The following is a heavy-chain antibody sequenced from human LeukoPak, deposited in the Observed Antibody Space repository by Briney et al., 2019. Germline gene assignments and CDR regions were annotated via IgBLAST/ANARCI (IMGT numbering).Heavy chain of an antibody. J-gene: IGHJ3*02. Sequence: TMASVKVSCKASGYTFTYRYLHWVRQAPGQALEWMGWITPFNGNTNYAQKFQDRVTITRDRSMSTAYMELSSLRSEDTAMYYCALSPAVDAFDIWGQGTMVTVSS. CDR2: ITPFNGNT. D-gene: IGHD6-19*01. CDR3: ALSPAVDAFDI. CDR1: GYTFTYRY. V-gene: IGHV1-45*02.